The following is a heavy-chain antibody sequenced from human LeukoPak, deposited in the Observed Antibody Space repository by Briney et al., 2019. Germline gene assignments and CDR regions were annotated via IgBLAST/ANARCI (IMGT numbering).Heavy chain of an antibody. J-gene: IGHJ5*02. CDR1: GFTFSSYW. CDR2: IKQDGSEK. CDR3: ARWGYCSGGSCSGGFDP. D-gene: IGHD2-15*01. Sequence: PGGSLRLSCAASGFTFSSYWMSWVRQAPGKGLEWVANIKQDGSEKYYVDSVKGRFTISRDNAKNSLYLRMNSLRAEDPAVYYCARWGYCSGGSCSGGFDPWGQGTLVTVSS. V-gene: IGHV3-7*01.